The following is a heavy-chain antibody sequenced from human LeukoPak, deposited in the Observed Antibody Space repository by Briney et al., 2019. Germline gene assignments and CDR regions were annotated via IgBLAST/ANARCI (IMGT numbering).Heavy chain of an antibody. Sequence: PGGSLRLSCAASGFTFSSYSMNWVRQAPGKGLEWVSSISSSSSYIYYADSVKGRFTISRDNSKNTLYLQMNSLRAEDTAVYYCAKDCSISWKLDAFDIWGQGTMVTVSS. CDR1: GFTFSSYS. V-gene: IGHV3-21*04. D-gene: IGHD1-1*01. J-gene: IGHJ3*02. CDR3: AKDCSISWKLDAFDI. CDR2: ISSSSSYI.